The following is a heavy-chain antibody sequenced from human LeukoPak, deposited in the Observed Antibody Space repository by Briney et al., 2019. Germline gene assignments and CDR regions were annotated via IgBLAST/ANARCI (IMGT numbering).Heavy chain of an antibody. D-gene: IGHD2-2*01. CDR1: GGSISSSSYY. Sequence: SETLSLTCTVSGGSISSSSYYWGWIRQPPGKGLEWTGSIYYSGSTYYNPSLKSRVTISVDTSKNQFSLKLSSVTAADTAVYYCARYQLLTYNWFDPWGQGTLVTVSS. CDR2: IYYSGST. J-gene: IGHJ5*02. V-gene: IGHV4-39*07. CDR3: ARYQLLTYNWFDP.